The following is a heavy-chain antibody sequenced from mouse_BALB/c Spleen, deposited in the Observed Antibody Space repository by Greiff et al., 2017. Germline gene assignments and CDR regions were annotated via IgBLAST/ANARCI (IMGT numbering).Heavy chain of an antibody. V-gene: IGHV3-2*02. CDR2: ISYSGST. CDR1: GYSITSDYA. CDR3: ARGATDWYFDV. Sequence: VQLKESGPGLVKPSQSLSLTCTVTGYSITSDYAWNWIRQFPGNKLEWMGYISYSGSTSYNPSLKSRISITRDTSKNQFFLQLNSVTTEDTATYYCARGATDWYFDVWGAGTTVTVSS. J-gene: IGHJ1*01.